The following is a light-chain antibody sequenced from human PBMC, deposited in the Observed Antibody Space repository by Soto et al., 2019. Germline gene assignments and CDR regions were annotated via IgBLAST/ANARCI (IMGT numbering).Light chain of an antibody. CDR3: QQRSNWPIT. CDR2: DAS. V-gene: IGKV3-11*01. CDR1: QTVTTY. J-gene: IGKJ5*01. Sequence: IFLTQSPATLSLSPWERATLSCRASQTVTTYLAWYQQKPGQAPRLLIYDASNRATGIPARFSGSGSGTDFTLTISSLEPEDFAVYYCQQRSNWPITFGQGTRLEIK.